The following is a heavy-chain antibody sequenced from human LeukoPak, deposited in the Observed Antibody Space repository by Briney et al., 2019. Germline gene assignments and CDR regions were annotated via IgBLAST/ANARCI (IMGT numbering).Heavy chain of an antibody. Sequence: GGSLRLSCAASGFTFSDYAMSWVRQAPGKGLEWVSGISISGDTTYYPASVKGRITISRDNSKNTLYLQINSLRAEDTALYYCAKSNGRGVVNFDYWGQGTLVTVSS. D-gene: IGHD2-15*01. CDR2: ISISGDTT. J-gene: IGHJ4*02. CDR1: GFTFSDYA. V-gene: IGHV3-23*01. CDR3: AKSNGRGVVNFDY.